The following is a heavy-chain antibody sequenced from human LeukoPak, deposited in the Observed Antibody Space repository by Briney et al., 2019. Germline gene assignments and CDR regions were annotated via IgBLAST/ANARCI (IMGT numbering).Heavy chain of an antibody. Sequence: GGSLRLSCAASGFTVSSNYMSWVRQAPGKGLEWVSVIYSGGSTYYADSVKGRFTISRHNSKNTLYLQMNSLRAEDTAVYYCARDSVSYYYYGMDVWGQGTTVTVSS. CDR3: ARDSVSYYYYGMDV. CDR1: GFTVSSNY. J-gene: IGHJ6*02. V-gene: IGHV3-53*04. CDR2: IYSGGST.